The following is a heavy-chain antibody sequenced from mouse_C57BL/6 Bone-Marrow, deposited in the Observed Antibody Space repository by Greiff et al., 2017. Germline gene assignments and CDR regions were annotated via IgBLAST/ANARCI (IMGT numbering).Heavy chain of an antibody. CDR1: GYTFTEYT. Sequence: QVQVKQPGAELVKPGASVKLSCKASGYTFTEYTINWVKQRSGQGLEWIGWFYPGSGSITFNEKFKDKATLTADKSSSTCYMELSRLTSEDSAVYCCARHEGIYYGINFDYWGQGTTLTVSS. CDR2: FYPGSGSI. V-gene: IGHV1-62-2*01. CDR3: ARHEGIYYGINFDY. D-gene: IGHD2-1*01. J-gene: IGHJ2*01.